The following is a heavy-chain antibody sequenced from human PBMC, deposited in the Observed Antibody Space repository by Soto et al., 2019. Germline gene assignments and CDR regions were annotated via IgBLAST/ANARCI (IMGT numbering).Heavy chain of an antibody. CDR2: ISGSGGST. J-gene: IGHJ4*02. CDR1: GFTFSSYA. D-gene: IGHD2-15*01. V-gene: IGHV3-23*01. CDR3: VRTSLVVAAATREDY. Sequence: HPGGSLRLSCAASGFTFSSYAMSWVRQAPGKGLEWVSAISGSGGSTYYADSVKGRFTISRDNAKNTLYLQMNSLRAEDTAVYYCVRTSLVVAAATREDYWGQGTLVTVSS.